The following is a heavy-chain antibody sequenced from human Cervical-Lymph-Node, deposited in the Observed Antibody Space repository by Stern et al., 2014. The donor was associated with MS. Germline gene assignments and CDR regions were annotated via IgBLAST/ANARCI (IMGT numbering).Heavy chain of an antibody. D-gene: IGHD1-14*01. V-gene: IGHV1-69*02. Sequence: QVQLVQSGAEVKKPGSSVKVSCKASGGTFSSYTISWVRQAPGQGLEWMGRIIPILGIANYAQKFQGRVTITADKSTSTAYMELSSLRSEDTAVYYCARPEERSGTFDIWGQGTMVTVSS. J-gene: IGHJ3*02. CDR1: GGTFSSYT. CDR3: ARPEERSGTFDI. CDR2: IIPILGIA.